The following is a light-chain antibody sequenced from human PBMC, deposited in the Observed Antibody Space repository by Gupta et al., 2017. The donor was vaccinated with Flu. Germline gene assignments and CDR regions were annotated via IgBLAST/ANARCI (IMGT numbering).Light chain of an antibody. V-gene: IGKV1-39*01. J-gene: IGKJ1*01. CDR3: QQRDSRRT. CDR2: AAS. CDR1: QSISSS. Sequence: DIQMTQSPSSLSASVGDSVTITCRASQSISSSLNWYQHKLGKAPKLLIYAASSLESGVPSRFSGSGSGTDFTLTISGLQPADFATYYCQQRDSRRTFGQGTKVEI.